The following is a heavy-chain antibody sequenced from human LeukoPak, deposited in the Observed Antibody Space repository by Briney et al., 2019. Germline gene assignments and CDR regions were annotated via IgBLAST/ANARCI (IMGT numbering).Heavy chain of an antibody. D-gene: IGHD3-10*01. Sequence: GGSLRLSCAASGFTFSSYSMNWVRQAPGKGLEWVSSISSSSGYMYYADSVKGRFTISRDNAKNSLYLQLNSLRGEDTAVYHCASAMARGVITLPFDYWGQGTLVTVSS. CDR3: ASAMARGVITLPFDY. CDR2: ISSSSGYM. J-gene: IGHJ4*02. V-gene: IGHV3-21*01. CDR1: GFTFSSYS.